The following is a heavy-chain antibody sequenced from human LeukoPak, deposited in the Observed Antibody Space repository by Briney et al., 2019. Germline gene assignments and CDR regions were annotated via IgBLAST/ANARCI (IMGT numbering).Heavy chain of an antibody. CDR1: GGSISSSSYY. J-gene: IGHJ5*02. CDR2: IYYSGST. V-gene: IGHV4-39*07. CDR3: ARDMSSGWYLFKRPHNWFDP. Sequence: SETLSLTCTVSGGSISSSSYYWGWIRQPPGKGLEWIGTIYYSGSTYYNPSLKSRVTISVDTSKNQFSLKLSSVTPADTAVYYCARDMSSGWYLFKRPHNWFDPWGQGTLVTVSS. D-gene: IGHD6-19*01.